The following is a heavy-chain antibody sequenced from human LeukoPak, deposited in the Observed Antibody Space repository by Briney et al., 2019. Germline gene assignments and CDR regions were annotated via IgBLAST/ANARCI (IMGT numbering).Heavy chain of an antibody. CDR3: ARHRAVDFLWAFDI. D-gene: IGHD6-19*01. CDR2: IYYSGST. CDR1: GGSVSSGSYY. J-gene: IGHJ3*02. V-gene: IGHV4-61*01. Sequence: PSETLSLTCTVSGGSVSSGSYYWSWIRQPPGKGLEWIGYIYYSGSTNYDPSLKSRVTISVDTSKNQFSLKLSSVTAADTAVYYCARHRAVDFLWAFDIWGQGTMVTVSS.